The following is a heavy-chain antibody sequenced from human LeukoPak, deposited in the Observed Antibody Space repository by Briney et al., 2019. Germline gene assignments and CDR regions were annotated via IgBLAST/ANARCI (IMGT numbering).Heavy chain of an antibody. CDR1: GFTFSSYG. D-gene: IGHD6-19*01. Sequence: GGSLRLSCAASGFTFSSYGILWVRQAPGKGLEWVAFIRFDGSVKYYADSVKGRFTISRDNSKNTLYLQMNNVRAEDTAVYYCAKDLYGSGWTPDYWGHGTLLTVSS. J-gene: IGHJ4*01. V-gene: IGHV3-30*02. CDR3: AKDLYGSGWTPDY. CDR2: IRFDGSVK.